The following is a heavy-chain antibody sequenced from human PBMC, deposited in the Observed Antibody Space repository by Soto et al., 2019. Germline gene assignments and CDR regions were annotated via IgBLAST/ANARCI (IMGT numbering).Heavy chain of an antibody. CDR3: PGTHNVGYWPY. D-gene: IGHD2-2*03. J-gene: IGHJ4*03. Sequence: SVTLCLTWAVSGDCISSGYYWAWIRPPPGKGPEWLGSIYHIGTTYYNPSLKRWVSISLDTSKNHFSLKLNSVTAADSAMYYCPGTHNVGYWPYCGKESMVTGSS. V-gene: IGHV4-38-2*01. CDR2: IYHIGTT. CDR1: GDCISSGYY.